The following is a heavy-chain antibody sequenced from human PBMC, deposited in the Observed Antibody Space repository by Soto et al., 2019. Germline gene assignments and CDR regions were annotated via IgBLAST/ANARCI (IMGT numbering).Heavy chain of an antibody. J-gene: IGHJ4*02. CDR3: ATSYGSGSRPFDS. Sequence: QVQLVQSGAEVKKPGSSVKVSCKASGDTFNFYTFSWVRQAPGQGLEWMGRIIPMVGMANYAQKFQGRVTIIADRSTNTTYMQLSSLRSEDTALYYCATSYGSGSRPFDSWRQGTPVTVSS. CDR2: IIPMVGMA. V-gene: IGHV1-69*02. D-gene: IGHD3-10*01. CDR1: GDTFNFYT.